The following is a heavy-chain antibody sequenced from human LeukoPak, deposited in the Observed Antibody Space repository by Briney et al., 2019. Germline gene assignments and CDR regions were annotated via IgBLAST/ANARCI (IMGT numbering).Heavy chain of an antibody. CDR3: ARGGRSYSSSWTRWFDP. CDR1: GGSFSGYY. J-gene: IGHJ5*02. V-gene: IGHV4-34*01. D-gene: IGHD6-13*01. CDR2: INHSGST. Sequence: SETLSLTCAVYGGSFSGYYWSWIRQPPGKGLEWIGEINHSGSTNYNPSLESRVTISVDTSKNQFSLKLSSVTAADTAVYYSARGGRSYSSSWTRWFDPWGQGTLVTVSS.